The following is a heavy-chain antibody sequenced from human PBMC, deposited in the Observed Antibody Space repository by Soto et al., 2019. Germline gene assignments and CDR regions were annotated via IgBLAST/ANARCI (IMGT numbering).Heavy chain of an antibody. Sequence: QVQLVESGGGVVQPGRSLRLSCAASGFSFNSYGMHWVRQAPGKGLEWVAVISYDGANEYYADSVTGRFTISRDNSKNTLYLQMNSLRVEDTSVYYCARDGGPPLGPLGYYGMDVWGQGTTVTVSS. V-gene: IGHV3-30*03. CDR1: GFSFNSYG. CDR2: ISYDGANE. CDR3: ARDGGPPLGPLGYYGMDV. J-gene: IGHJ6*02. D-gene: IGHD3-16*01.